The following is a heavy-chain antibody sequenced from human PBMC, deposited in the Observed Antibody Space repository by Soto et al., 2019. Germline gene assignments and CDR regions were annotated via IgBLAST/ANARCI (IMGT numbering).Heavy chain of an antibody. D-gene: IGHD6-6*01. Sequence: SETLSLTCTVSNGSIGTYYWTWVRQPPGKGLEWIGYVYYSGNTNYSPSLKSRVSISIDTSKKQFSLNLASVSAADTAVYYCARAPKVSGSSQTRPDFWGQGTLVTVSS. J-gene: IGHJ4*02. CDR2: VYYSGNT. V-gene: IGHV4-59*12. CDR3: ARAPKVSGSSQTRPDF. CDR1: NGSIGTYY.